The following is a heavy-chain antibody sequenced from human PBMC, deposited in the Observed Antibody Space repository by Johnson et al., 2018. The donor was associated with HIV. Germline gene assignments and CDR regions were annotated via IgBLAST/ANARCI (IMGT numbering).Heavy chain of an antibody. Sequence: MLLVESGGGLVQPGGSLRLSCAASGFTFSTYDMHWVRQVTGKGLEWVSGITTAGDTYYPGSVKGRFTIFRENVKNSLYLQMNSLRAGDPAVYYCARGVLAFDIWGQGTMVTVSS. J-gene: IGHJ3*02. CDR1: GFTFSTYD. CDR2: ITTAGDT. D-gene: IGHD5/OR15-5a*01. V-gene: IGHV3-13*01. CDR3: ARGVLAFDI.